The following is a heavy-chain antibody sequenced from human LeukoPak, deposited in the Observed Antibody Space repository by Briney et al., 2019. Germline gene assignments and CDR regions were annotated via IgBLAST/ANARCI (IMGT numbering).Heavy chain of an antibody. CDR3: ARDHSGTIFGVVIQNDAFDI. CDR2: IIPIFGTA. V-gene: IGHV1-69*13. J-gene: IGHJ3*02. D-gene: IGHD3-3*01. Sequence: ASMKVSCKASGGTFSSYAISWVRQAPGQGLEWMGGIIPIFGTANYAQKFQGRVTITADESTSTAYMELSSLRSEDTAVYYCARDHSGTIFGVVIQNDAFDIWGQGTMVTVSS. CDR1: GGTFSSYA.